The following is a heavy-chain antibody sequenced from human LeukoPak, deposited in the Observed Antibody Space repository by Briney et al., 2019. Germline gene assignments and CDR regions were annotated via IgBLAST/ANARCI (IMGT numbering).Heavy chain of an antibody. CDR2: ISSSSSYI. Sequence: GGSLRLSCAASGFTFSSYSMNWVRQAPGKGPEWVSSISSSSSYIYYGDSMKGRFTISRDNAKNSLYLQMNSLRAEDTAVYYCARNNCFGEFENWFDSWGQGTLVTVSS. J-gene: IGHJ5*01. CDR3: ARNNCFGEFENWFDS. CDR1: GFTFSSYS. D-gene: IGHD3-10*01. V-gene: IGHV3-21*01.